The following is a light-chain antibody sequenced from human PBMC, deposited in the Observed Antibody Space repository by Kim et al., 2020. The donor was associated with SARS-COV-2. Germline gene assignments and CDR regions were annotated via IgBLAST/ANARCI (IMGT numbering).Light chain of an antibody. J-gene: IGKJ4*01. CDR3: QRYDDYWLT. CDR2: RAS. Sequence: DIQMTQSPSILSASVGDRVTITCRASQSISTWVAWYQQKPGKAPKLLIYRASSLESGVPSRFSGSGSGTEFTLTINSLQPDDFATYYCQRYDDYWLTFGGGTKVDIK. V-gene: IGKV1-5*03. CDR1: QSISTW.